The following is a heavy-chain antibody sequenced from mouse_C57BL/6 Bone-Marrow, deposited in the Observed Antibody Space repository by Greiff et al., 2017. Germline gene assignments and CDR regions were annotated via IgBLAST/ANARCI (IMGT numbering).Heavy chain of an antibody. CDR2: IDPSDSET. J-gene: IGHJ4*01. D-gene: IGHD2-5*01. V-gene: IGHV1-52*01. Sequence: QVQLQQPGAELVRPGSSVKLSCKASGYTFTSYWMHWVKQRPIQGLEWIGNIDPSDSETHYNQKFKDKATLTVDKSSSTAYMQLSSLTSEDSAVYYCARGDYSNFPMDYWGQGTSVTVSS. CDR3: ARGDYSNFPMDY. CDR1: GYTFTSYW.